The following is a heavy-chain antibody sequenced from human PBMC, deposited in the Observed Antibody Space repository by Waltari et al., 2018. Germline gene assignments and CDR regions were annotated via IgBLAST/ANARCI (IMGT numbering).Heavy chain of an antibody. D-gene: IGHD2-15*01. CDR2: THHSGRN. CDR1: GCSISSGYW. J-gene: IGHJ5*01. V-gene: IGHV4-4*02. Sequence: QVQLQESGPGLVKPSGTLSRTCAVSGCSISSGYWWSWVRQPPGKGLEWIGQTHHSGRNNYNPSLESRVTISVDTSNNQFSLKLSSATAADTAIYYCASDRGRGLILDSWGLGTMVTVSP. CDR3: ASDRGRGLILDS.